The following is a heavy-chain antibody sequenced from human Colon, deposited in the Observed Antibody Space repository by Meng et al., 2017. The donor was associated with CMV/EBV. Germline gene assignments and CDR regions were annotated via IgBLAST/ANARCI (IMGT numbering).Heavy chain of an antibody. CDR2: IIPILNIP. J-gene: IGHJ4*02. V-gene: IGHV1-69*10. Sequence: SVKVSCKPSGGSFSSYAISWMRQVPGQGLEWVGGIIPILNIPSYAQRLQGRITLSADPSTTTAYMELSSLRFEDTAIYYCARGQYYYDANRFVFHYFDYWGQGTLVTVSS. D-gene: IGHD3-22*01. CDR1: GGSFSSYA. CDR3: ARGQYYYDANRFVFHYFDY.